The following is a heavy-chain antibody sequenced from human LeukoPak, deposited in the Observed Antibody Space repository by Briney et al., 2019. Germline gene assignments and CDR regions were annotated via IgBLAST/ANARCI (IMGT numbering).Heavy chain of an antibody. V-gene: IGHV4-59*01. CDR3: ARLFGEYDFWSDDYYMDV. D-gene: IGHD3-3*01. CDR2: IYYSGRT. J-gene: IGHJ6*03. Sequence: SETLSLTCTVSGGSISSYYWSWIRQPPGKGLEWMGYIYYSGRTNHNPSLKSRVTISVDTSKNQFSLKLSSVTAADTAVYYCARLFGEYDFWSDDYYMDVWGKGTTVTVSS. CDR1: GGSISSYY.